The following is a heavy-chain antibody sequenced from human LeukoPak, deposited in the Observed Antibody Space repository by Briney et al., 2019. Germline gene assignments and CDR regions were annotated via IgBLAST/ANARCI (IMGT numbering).Heavy chain of an antibody. Sequence: GGSLRLSCSASGFIFSTYTMYWVRQAPGKGLESVSVINGDGRTTYYIDSVKGRFTISRDNSKNTLYLQMSSLSTEDTAVYYCVGDQVDDTGYLRWGQGTRVTVSA. V-gene: IGHV3-64D*06. J-gene: IGHJ4*02. D-gene: IGHD5-12*01. CDR1: GFIFSTYT. CDR3: VGDQVDDTGYLR. CDR2: INGDGRTT.